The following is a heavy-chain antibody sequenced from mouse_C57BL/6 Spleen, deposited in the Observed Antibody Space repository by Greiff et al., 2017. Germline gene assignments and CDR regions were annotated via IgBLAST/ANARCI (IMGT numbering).Heavy chain of an antibody. CDR1: GYTFTSYW. CDR2: IDPSDSYT. Sequence: QVQLQQPGAELVKPGASVKLSCKASGYTFTSYWMQWVKQRPGQGLEWIGEIDPSDSYTNYNQKFKGKATLTVDTSSRTAYMQLSSLTSEDSAVYYCASPFYDGFAYWGQGTLVTVSA. D-gene: IGHD2-3*01. V-gene: IGHV1-50*01. J-gene: IGHJ3*01. CDR3: ASPFYDGFAY.